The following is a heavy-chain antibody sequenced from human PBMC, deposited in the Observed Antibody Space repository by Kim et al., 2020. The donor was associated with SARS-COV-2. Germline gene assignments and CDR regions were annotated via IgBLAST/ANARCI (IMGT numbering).Heavy chain of an antibody. D-gene: IGHD6-19*01. Sequence: ASVKVSCKASGYTFTSYGISWVRQAPGQGLEWMGWISAYNGNTNYAQKLQGRVTMTTDTSTSTAYMELRSLRSDDTAVYYCARDTDLYSSGWYYFDYWGQGTLVTVSS. V-gene: IGHV1-18*01. CDR1: GYTFTSYG. CDR3: ARDTDLYSSGWYYFDY. CDR2: ISAYNGNT. J-gene: IGHJ4*02.